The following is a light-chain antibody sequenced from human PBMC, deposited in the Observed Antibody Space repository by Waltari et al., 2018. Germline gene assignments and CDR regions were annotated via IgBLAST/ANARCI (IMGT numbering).Light chain of an antibody. CDR1: QSVSGH. CDR2: GAS. Sequence: EIVMTQSPGTLSVSPGERLTLPCRASQSVSGHLAWYQQKPGQAPTLLIYGASTRATGMPARFSGSGSGTEFTLTISSLQSEDFADYYCQQYSDWPYTFGQGTKLEIK. J-gene: IGKJ2*01. V-gene: IGKV3-15*01. CDR3: QQYSDWPYT.